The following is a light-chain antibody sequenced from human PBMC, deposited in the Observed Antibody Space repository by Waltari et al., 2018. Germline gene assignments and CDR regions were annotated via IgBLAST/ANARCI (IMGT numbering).Light chain of an antibody. CDR2: SAS. CDR3: QQRSNWPRT. Sequence: EIVLTHSPDTLSFSPGERATLSCRASQSVTNSLPWYQQKPGQAPRLLIYSASNRATGVPARFSGSGSGTDFTLTISSLEPEDFAVYYCQQRSNWPRTFGQGTKVEIK. J-gene: IGKJ1*01. CDR1: QSVTNS. V-gene: IGKV3-11*01.